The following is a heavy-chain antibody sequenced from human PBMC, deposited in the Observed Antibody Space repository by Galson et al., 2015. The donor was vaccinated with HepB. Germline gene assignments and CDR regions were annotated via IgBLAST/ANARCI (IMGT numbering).Heavy chain of an antibody. D-gene: IGHD2-21*02. CDR3: AKDQVVTGSLYFFYGMDV. CDR1: GFIFNSYG. J-gene: IGHJ6*02. V-gene: IGHV3-30*18. CDR2: ISYDGSYK. Sequence: SLRLSCAASGFIFNSYGMHWVRQAPGKGLEWVALISYDGSYKYYVDSVKGRFTISRDNSKNTVYLQMNSLRAEDTAVYYCAKDQVVTGSLYFFYGMDVWGQGTTVTVSS.